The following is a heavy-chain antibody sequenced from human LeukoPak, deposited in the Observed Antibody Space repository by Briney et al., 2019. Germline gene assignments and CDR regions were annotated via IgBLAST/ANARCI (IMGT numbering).Heavy chain of an antibody. CDR3: ARGPGRYCSSTSCSHFDY. Sequence: GGSLRLSCAASGFTFSSYAMHWVRQAPGKGLEWVAVISYDGSNKYYADSVKGRFTLSRDNSKNTLYLQMNSLRAEDTAVYYCARGPGRYCSSTSCSHFDYWGQGTLVTVSS. D-gene: IGHD2-2*01. CDR2: ISYDGSNK. J-gene: IGHJ4*02. V-gene: IGHV3-30-3*01. CDR1: GFTFSSYA.